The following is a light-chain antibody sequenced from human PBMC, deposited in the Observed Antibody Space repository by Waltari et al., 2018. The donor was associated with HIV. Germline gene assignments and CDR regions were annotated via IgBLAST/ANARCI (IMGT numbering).Light chain of an antibody. Sequence: DIELTQSPSTLFESVGARVHITCRASQNISSWLAWYQQKPGKSPNLLIYTASTLESGVPSRFSGSGSGTEFTLTISSLQPDDCATYYGQQYNSYWTFSQGTKVEIK. J-gene: IGKJ1*01. CDR1: QNISSW. CDR2: TAS. V-gene: IGKV1-5*03. CDR3: QQYNSYWT.